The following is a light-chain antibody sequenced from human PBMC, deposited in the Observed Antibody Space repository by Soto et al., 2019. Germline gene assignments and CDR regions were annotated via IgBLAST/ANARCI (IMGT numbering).Light chain of an antibody. CDR2: EVS. Sequence: QPVLTQPPSASGSPGQSVTISCTGTSSDVGGYNYVSWYQQHPGKAPKLMIYEVSKRPSGVPARFSGSKSGNTASLTVSGLQAEDEADYYCSSHASSNNYVFGTGTKVTVL. V-gene: IGLV2-8*01. J-gene: IGLJ1*01. CDR1: SSDVGGYNY. CDR3: SSHASSNNYV.